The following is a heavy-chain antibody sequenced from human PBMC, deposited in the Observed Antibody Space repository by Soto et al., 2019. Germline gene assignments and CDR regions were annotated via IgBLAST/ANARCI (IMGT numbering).Heavy chain of an antibody. V-gene: IGHV3-30-3*01. D-gene: IGHD3-3*01. Sequence: QVQLVESGGGVVQPGRSLRLSCAASGFTFSSYAMHWVRQAPGKGLEWVAVISYDGSNKYYADSVKGRFTISRDNSKNTLYLQMNSLSVEDTAVYYCARDRPTYYDFWSGYSNAFDIWGQGTMVTVSS. CDR3: ARDRPTYYDFWSGYSNAFDI. CDR1: GFTFSSYA. J-gene: IGHJ3*02. CDR2: ISYDGSNK.